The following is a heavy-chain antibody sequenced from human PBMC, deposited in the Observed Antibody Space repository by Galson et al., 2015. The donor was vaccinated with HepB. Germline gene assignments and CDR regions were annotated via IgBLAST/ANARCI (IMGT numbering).Heavy chain of an antibody. J-gene: IGHJ4*01. D-gene: IGHD6-19*01. CDR2: ITPSGGNT. CDR1: GFTFSYYA. Sequence: SLRLSCAASGFTFSYYAMSWVRQAPGKGLEWVSAITPSGGNTYSADSMKGRFTISRDNSKNTLFLQMNSLRPDDTAIYFCAKVFPEKTDGWYRQALYYFDSWGHGTRVTVSS. V-gene: IGHV3-23*01. CDR3: AKVFPEKTDGWYRQALYYFDS.